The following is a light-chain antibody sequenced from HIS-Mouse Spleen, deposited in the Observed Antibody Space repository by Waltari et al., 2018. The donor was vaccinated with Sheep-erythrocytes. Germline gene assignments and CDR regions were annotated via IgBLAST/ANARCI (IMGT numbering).Light chain of an antibody. CDR1: QGISSY. Sequence: DIQLTQSPSFLSASVGDRVTITCRASQGISSYLAWYQQKPGKAPKHLIYAASNLQSGVPSRFSGSGSGTEFTLTISSLQPEDFATYYCQQLNSYLTWTFGQGTKVEIK. CDR3: QQLNSYLTWT. J-gene: IGKJ1*01. V-gene: IGKV1-9*01. CDR2: AAS.